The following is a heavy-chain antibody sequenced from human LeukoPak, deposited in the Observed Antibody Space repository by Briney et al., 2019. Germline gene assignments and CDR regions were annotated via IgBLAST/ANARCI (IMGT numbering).Heavy chain of an antibody. CDR3: ARPILTGSLYYFDY. D-gene: IGHD3-9*01. Sequence: SETLSLTCTVSGYSMSSGYYWGWIRQPPGKGLEWIGSIYHSGSTYYNPSLKSRVTISVDTSKNQFSLKLSSVTAADTAVYYCARPILTGSLYYFDYWGQGTLVTVSS. CDR2: IYHSGST. J-gene: IGHJ4*02. V-gene: IGHV4-38-2*02. CDR1: GYSMSSGYY.